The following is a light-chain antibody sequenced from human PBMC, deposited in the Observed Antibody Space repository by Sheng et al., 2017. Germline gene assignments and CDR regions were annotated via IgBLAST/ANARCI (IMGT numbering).Light chain of an antibody. CDR3: QQYNSYPFT. CDR2: KAS. J-gene: IGKJ3*01. Sequence: DIQMTQSPSTLSASVGDRVTITCRASQSISSWLAWYQQKPGKAPKLLIYKASSLESGVPSRFGGSGSGTEFTLTISSLQPDDFATYYCQQYNSYPFTFGLGPKWISN. CDR1: QSISSW. V-gene: IGKV1-5*03.